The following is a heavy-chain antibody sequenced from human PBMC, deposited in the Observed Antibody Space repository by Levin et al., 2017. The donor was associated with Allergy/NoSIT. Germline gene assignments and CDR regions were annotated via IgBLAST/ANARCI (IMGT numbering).Heavy chain of an antibody. CDR3: ARDRPSYYYDSSGYSPFDY. V-gene: IGHV1-69*13. Sequence: ASVKVSCKASGGTFSSYAISWVRQAPGQGLEWMGGIIPIFGTANYAQKFQGRVTITADESTSTAYMELSSLRSEDTAVYYCARDRPSYYYDSSGYSPFDYWGQGTLVTVSS. D-gene: IGHD3-22*01. J-gene: IGHJ4*02. CDR2: IIPIFGTA. CDR1: GGTFSSYA.